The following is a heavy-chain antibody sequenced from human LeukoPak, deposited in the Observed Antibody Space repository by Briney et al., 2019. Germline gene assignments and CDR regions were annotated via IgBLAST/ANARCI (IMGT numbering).Heavy chain of an antibody. V-gene: IGHV4-59*01. CDR2: IYYSGST. Sequence: SETLSLTCTVSGGSISSYYWSWIRQPPGKGLEWIGYIYYSGSTNYNPSLKSRVTISVDTSKNRFSLKLSSVTAADTAVYYCARVGYDFWSGYPIYYYYYMDVWGKGTTVTVSS. J-gene: IGHJ6*03. D-gene: IGHD3-3*01. CDR1: GGSISSYY. CDR3: ARVGYDFWSGYPIYYYYYMDV.